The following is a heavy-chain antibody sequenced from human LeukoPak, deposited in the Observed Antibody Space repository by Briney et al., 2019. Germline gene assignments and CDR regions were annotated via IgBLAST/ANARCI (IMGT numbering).Heavy chain of an antibody. D-gene: IGHD2-2*01. V-gene: IGHV1-2*02. CDR1: GYTFIDYY. CDR2: MNSKSGGT. Sequence: ASVKVSCKASGYTFIDYYMHWVRQAPGQGLEWMGWMNSKSGGTNYAQKLQGRVTMTRDTSISTAYMELSRLRSDDTAVYYCARNFYCTTTSCSPSWFDPWGQGTLVTVSS. J-gene: IGHJ5*02. CDR3: ARNFYCTTTSCSPSWFDP.